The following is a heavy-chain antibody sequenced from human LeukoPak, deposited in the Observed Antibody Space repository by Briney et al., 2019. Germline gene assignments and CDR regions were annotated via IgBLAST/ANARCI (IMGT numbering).Heavy chain of an antibody. V-gene: IGHV4-39*01. CDR3: ARQNDYYDSSGYYYLSPKYYFDY. D-gene: IGHD3-22*01. CDR2: IYYSGST. J-gene: IGHJ4*02. Sequence: SETLSLTCTVSGGSISSSSYYWGWIRQPPGKGLEWIGSIYYSGSTYYNPSLKSRVTISVGTSKNQFSLKLSSVTAADTAVYYCARQNDYYDSSGYYYLSPKYYFDYWGQGTLVTVSS. CDR1: GGSISSSSYY.